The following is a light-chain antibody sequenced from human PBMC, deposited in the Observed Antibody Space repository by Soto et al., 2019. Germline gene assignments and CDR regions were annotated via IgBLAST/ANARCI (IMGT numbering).Light chain of an antibody. CDR3: QQYDNWPQIT. Sequence: EIVMTQSPATLSVSPGETASLFCRASQSVESSLAWYQQRPGQAPRLLISGASTRATGVPGRFSGSGSGTEFTLTISSLQSEDFVVYYCQQYDNWPQITFGQGTRLEMK. CDR2: GAS. V-gene: IGKV3-15*01. J-gene: IGKJ5*01. CDR1: QSVESS.